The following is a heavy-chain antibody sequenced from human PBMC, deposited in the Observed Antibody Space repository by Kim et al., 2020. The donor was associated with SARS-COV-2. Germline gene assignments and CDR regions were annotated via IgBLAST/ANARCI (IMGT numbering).Heavy chain of an antibody. CDR1: GFTVSSNY. Sequence: GGSLRLSCAASGFTVSSNYMSWVRQAPGKGLEWVSSIYSGGGTYYADSVKGGFTISRDNCNNSLYLQIKILRAEDTAVYYVSRWNKGSVSYYNVDYVG. CDR3: SRWNKGSVSYYNVDY. CDR2: IYSGGGT. V-gene: IGHV3-53*01. D-gene: IGHD3-10*01. J-gene: IGHJ4*01.